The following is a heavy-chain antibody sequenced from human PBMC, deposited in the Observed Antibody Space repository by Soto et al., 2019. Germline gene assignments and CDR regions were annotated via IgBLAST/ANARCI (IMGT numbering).Heavy chain of an antibody. J-gene: IGHJ6*02. CDR2: IVVVNGNT. CDR1: GFSFGDSA. Sequence: ELVQSGPEAREPGTSVKVSCRASGFSFGDSAVQWVRQGRGQRLEWIGWIVVVNGNTNYAQKFEGGVTLNRDASTSTSHMELTSLSSEDTAVYFCAVTDLPFRPLTEPTENGMDVWGQGTTVTVSS. CDR3: AVTDLPFRPLTEPTENGMDV. V-gene: IGHV1-58*01. D-gene: IGHD3-3*02.